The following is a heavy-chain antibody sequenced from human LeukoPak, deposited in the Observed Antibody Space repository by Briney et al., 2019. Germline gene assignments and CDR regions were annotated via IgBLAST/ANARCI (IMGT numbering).Heavy chain of an antibody. CDR2: ISGSGGST. V-gene: IGHV3-23*01. D-gene: IGHD3-3*01. CDR1: GFTFSSYA. CDR3: ATRRYGAFLGAFDI. Sequence: GGSLRLSCAASGFTFSSYAMSWVRQAPGKGLEWVSAISGSGGSTYYADSVKGRFTISRDNARNSLYPQMNSLRAEDTAVYYCATRRYGAFLGAFDIWGQGTMVTVSS. J-gene: IGHJ3*02.